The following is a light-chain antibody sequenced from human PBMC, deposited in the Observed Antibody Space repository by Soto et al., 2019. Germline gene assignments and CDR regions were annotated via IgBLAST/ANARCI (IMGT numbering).Light chain of an antibody. Sequence: SALTQPASVSGSPGQSITISCTGTSSDVGAYNFVSWYQQHPGKAPKLMIYDVSNRPSGVSNRFSGSKSGNTASLTISGLQAEDEAAYYCSSYTSSSTLWVFGGGTKLTVL. CDR3: SSYTSSSTLWV. CDR1: SSDVGAYNF. J-gene: IGLJ3*02. CDR2: DVS. V-gene: IGLV2-14*03.